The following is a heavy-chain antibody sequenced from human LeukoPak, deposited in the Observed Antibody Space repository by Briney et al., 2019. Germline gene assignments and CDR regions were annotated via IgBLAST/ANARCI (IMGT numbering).Heavy chain of an antibody. V-gene: IGHV3-30*04. J-gene: IGHJ4*02. CDR2: ISYDGTDK. CDR3: ARSVHIGYHDY. CDR1: GFTFTSYA. D-gene: IGHD2-21*01. Sequence: GGSLRLSCAASGFTFTSYAMHWVRQAPGKGLEWVAVISYDGTDKYYADSVEGRFTISRDNSRNTLYLQMNSLRPEDTAVYFCARSVHIGYHDYWGQGTLVTVSS.